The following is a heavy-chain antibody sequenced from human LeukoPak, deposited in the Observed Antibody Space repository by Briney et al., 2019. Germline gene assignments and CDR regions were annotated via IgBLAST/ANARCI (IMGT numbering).Heavy chain of an antibody. D-gene: IGHD3-3*01. J-gene: IGHJ6*02. V-gene: IGHV1-8*01. CDR3: ARGFFNDFWSGYLQTYYYGMDV. Sequence: GASVKVSCKASGYTFTSYDINWVRQATGQGLEWMGWMNPNSGNTGYAQKFQGRVTMTGNTSISTAYMELSSLRSEDTAVYYCARGFFNDFWSGYLQTYYYGMDVWGQGATVTVSS. CDR1: GYTFTSYD. CDR2: MNPNSGNT.